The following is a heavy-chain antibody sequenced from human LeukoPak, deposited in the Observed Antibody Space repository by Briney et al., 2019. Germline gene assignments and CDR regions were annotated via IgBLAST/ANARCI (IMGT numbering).Heavy chain of an antibody. V-gene: IGHV4-30-4*01. J-gene: IGHJ4*02. CDR3: ARGRRSGETASRD. D-gene: IGHD6-25*01. CDR2: IYYTAGT. CDR1: GDSIGSDDYY. Sequence: SETLSLTCTVSGDSIGSDDYYWGWIRQPPGKGLEWIGYIYYTAGTYYNPSLKSRISLSVDTSKNQFSLKLSSVTAADTAMYYCARGRRSGETASRDWGQGTLVTVSS.